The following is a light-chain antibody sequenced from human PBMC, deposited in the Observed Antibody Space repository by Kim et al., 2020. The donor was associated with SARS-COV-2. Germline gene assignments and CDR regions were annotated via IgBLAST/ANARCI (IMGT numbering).Light chain of an antibody. CDR3: QQSYTTPIT. J-gene: IGKJ5*01. CDR1: QTIAKY. CDR2: DPT. V-gene: IGKV1-39*01. Sequence: DIEMTQSPSSLSAWVGDRVTISCRASQTIAKYVNWYQQRPGKAPKILLFDPTTLHVGVPTRFSGSAAGTDFTLTISGVQVEDFATYFCQQSYTTPITCGQGTRMEIK.